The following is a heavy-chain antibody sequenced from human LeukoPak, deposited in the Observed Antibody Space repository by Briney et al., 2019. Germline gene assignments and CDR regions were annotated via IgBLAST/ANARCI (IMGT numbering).Heavy chain of an antibody. J-gene: IGHJ1*01. CDR2: IEQDGSEK. Sequence: PSETLSLTCTVSGGSISSYYWSWVRQAPGKGLEWVANIEQDGSEKYYVDSVKGRFTISRDNANNSVYLQMSSLRAEDTALYYCARISGSSKKYFQHWGQGTLATVSS. V-gene: IGHV3-7*01. CDR3: ARISGSSKKYFQH. CDR1: GGSISSYY. D-gene: IGHD1-26*01.